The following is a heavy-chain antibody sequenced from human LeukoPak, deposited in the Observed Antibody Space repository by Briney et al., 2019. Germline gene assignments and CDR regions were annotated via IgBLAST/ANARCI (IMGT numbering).Heavy chain of an antibody. D-gene: IGHD6-6*01. CDR2: ISGSGGST. Sequence: PGGSLRLSCAASGFTFRSYAMSWVRQAPGKGLEWVSAISGSGGSTYYADSVKGRFTISRDNSKNTLYLQMNSLRAEDTAVYYCAKDAPIILSSSPIFDYWGQGTLVTVSS. CDR1: GFTFRSYA. CDR3: AKDAPIILSSSPIFDY. V-gene: IGHV3-23*01. J-gene: IGHJ4*02.